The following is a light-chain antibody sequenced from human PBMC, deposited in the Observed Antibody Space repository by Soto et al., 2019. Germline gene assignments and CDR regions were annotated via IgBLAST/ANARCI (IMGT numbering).Light chain of an antibody. CDR3: QQYSTSPPT. CDR2: GAS. Sequence: EIVLTQSPDTLSLSPGESATLSCLASQSVRSSHLAWYQQKPGQAPRLLIYGASSRATGIPDRFSGSGSGTDFTLTISRLEPEDFAVYYCQQYSTSPPTFGGGTKVDIK. J-gene: IGKJ4*01. CDR1: QSVRSSH. V-gene: IGKV3-20*01.